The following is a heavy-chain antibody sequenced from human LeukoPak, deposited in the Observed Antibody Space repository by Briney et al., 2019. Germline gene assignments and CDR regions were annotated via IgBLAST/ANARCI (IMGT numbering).Heavy chain of an antibody. D-gene: IGHD3-3*01. CDR2: IIPILGIA. CDR1: GGTFSSYA. J-gene: IGHJ5*02. V-gene: IGHV1-69*04. CDR3: ARDPTRVTISGVGEEYNWFDP. Sequence: GSSVKVSCKASGGTFSSYAISWVRQAPGQGLEWMGRIIPILGIANYAQKFQGRVTITADKSTSTAYMELSSLRSEDTAVYYCARDPTRVTISGVGEEYNWFDPWGQGTLVTVSS.